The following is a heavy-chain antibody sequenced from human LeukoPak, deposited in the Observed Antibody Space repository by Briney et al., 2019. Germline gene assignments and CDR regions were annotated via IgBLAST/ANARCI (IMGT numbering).Heavy chain of an antibody. V-gene: IGHV1-18*01. CDR2: ISAYDGNT. CDR3: ARDYDYGDYILTGY. J-gene: IGHJ4*02. Sequence: GASVKVSCTASGYTFTNYIIHWVRQAPGQGLEWMGWISAYDGNTNYAQKLQGRVTMTTDTSTSTAYMELRSLRSDDTAVYYCARDYDYGDYILTGYWGQGTLVTVSS. CDR1: GYTFTNYI. D-gene: IGHD4-17*01.